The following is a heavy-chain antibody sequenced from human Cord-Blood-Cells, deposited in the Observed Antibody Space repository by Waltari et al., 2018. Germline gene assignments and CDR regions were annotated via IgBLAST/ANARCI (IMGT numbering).Heavy chain of an antibody. J-gene: IGHJ3*02. Sequence: QVQLQESGPGLVKPSETLSLTCTVSGGSVSSGSYYWSWIRQPPGKGLEWIGYIYYRGSTNYNPSLKSRVTISVDTSKNQFSLKLSSVTAADTAVYYCAREGEGGAFDIWGQGTMVTVSS. CDR1: GGSVSSGSYY. CDR2: IYYRGST. D-gene: IGHD3-10*01. CDR3: AREGEGGAFDI. V-gene: IGHV4-61*01.